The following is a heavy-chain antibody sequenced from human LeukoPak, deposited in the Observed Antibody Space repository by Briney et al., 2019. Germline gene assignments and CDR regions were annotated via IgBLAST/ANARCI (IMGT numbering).Heavy chain of an antibody. D-gene: IGHD3-10*01. Sequence: PGGSLRLSRAASGFTFSSYAMSWVRQAPGKGLEWVSAISGSGGSTYCADSVKGRFTISRDNSKNTLYLQMNSLRAADTAVYYCAKALLSSGSYTALWADYYALNVWGQGTTVTVSS. CDR1: GFTFSSYA. CDR2: ISGSGGST. J-gene: IGHJ6*02. V-gene: IGHV3-23*01. CDR3: AKALLSSGSYTALWADYYALNV.